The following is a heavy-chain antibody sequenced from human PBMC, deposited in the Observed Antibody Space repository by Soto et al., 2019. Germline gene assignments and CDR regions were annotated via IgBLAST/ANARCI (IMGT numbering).Heavy chain of an antibody. CDR3: ARDSGTSDY. CDR2: IKGDGSET. CDR1: GFTFSIYW. V-gene: IGHV3-7*01. Sequence: EVQLVESGGGLVQPGGSLRLSCAASGFTFSIYWMSWVRQAPGMGLEWVANIKGDGSETYYVDSVKGRFTISRDNAKNSLSLQMNSLRAEDTAVYYCARDSGTSDYWGQGTLVTVSS. J-gene: IGHJ4*02. D-gene: IGHD1-1*01.